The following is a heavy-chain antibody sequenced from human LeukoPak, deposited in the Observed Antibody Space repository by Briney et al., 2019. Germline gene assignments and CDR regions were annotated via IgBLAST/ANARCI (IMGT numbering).Heavy chain of an antibody. CDR1: GFTFNNYA. CDR3: ARDYADYVGYFFFDY. Sequence: GGSLRLSCAASGFTFNNYAMNWVRQAPGKGLEWVSSISSGGETTYYADSAKGRFAISRDNSQNTLYLQMNSLRAEDTAVYYCARDYADYVGYFFFDYWGQGTLVTVSS. CDR2: ISSGGETT. D-gene: IGHD4-17*01. J-gene: IGHJ4*02. V-gene: IGHV3-23*01.